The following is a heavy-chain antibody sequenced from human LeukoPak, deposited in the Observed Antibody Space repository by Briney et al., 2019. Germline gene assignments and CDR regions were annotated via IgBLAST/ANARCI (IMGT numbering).Heavy chain of an antibody. Sequence: PSETLSLTCTVSGGSISSYSGSWIRQPPGKGLEWIGYIYYSGSTNYNPSLKSRVTISVDTSKDQFSLKLSSVTAADTAVYYCARDSQVVDGFDIWGQGTMVTVSS. V-gene: IGHV4-59*01. CDR2: IYYSGST. CDR3: ARDSQVVDGFDI. CDR1: GGSISSYS. D-gene: IGHD2-21*01. J-gene: IGHJ3*02.